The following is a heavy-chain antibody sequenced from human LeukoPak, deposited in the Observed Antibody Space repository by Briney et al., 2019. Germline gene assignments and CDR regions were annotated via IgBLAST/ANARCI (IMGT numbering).Heavy chain of an antibody. CDR3: ARDLGDSGSYPELTLNY. J-gene: IGHJ4*02. Sequence: SVKVSCKASGGTFSSYAISWVRQAPGQGPEWMGRIIPIFGTANYAQKFQGRATITADKSTSTAYMELSSLRSEDTAVYYCARDLGDSGSYPELTLNYWGQGTLVTVSS. CDR1: GGTFSSYA. D-gene: IGHD1-26*01. CDR2: IIPIFGTA. V-gene: IGHV1-69*06.